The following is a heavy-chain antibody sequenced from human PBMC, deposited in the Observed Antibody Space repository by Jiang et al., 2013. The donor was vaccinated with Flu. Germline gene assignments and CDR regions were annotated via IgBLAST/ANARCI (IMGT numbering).Heavy chain of an antibody. CDR1: GFTFSSYW. CDR3: ARVRLGYLDY. V-gene: IGHV3-74*01. D-gene: IGHD7-27*01. J-gene: IGHJ4*02. CDR2: INSDGSST. Sequence: AASGFTFSSYWMRPGSGQASEGRGRGCGSSRINSDGSSTSYADSVKGRFTISRDNAKNTLYLQMNSLRAEDTAVYYCARVRLGYLDYWGQGTLVTVSS.